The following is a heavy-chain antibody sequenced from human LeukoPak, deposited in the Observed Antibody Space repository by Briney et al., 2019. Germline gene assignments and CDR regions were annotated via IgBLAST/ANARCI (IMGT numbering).Heavy chain of an antibody. CDR2: ISSSSSYI. V-gene: IGHV3-21*01. CDR3: ARVGPFYDLFDY. CDR1: GFTFSSYW. Sequence: GGSLRLSCAASGFTFSSYWMNWVRQAPGKGLEWVSSISSSSSYIYYADSVKGRFTISRDNAKNSLYLQMNSLRAEDTAVYYCARVGPFYDLFDYWGQGTLVTVSS. D-gene: IGHD5/OR15-5a*01. J-gene: IGHJ4*02.